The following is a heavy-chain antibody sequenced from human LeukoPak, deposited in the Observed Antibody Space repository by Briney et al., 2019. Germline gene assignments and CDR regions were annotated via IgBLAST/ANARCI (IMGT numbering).Heavy chain of an antibody. Sequence: ASVKVSCKVSGYTLTELSMHWVRQAPGKGLEWMGGFDPEDGETIYAQKFQGRVTMTEDTSTDTAYMELSSLRSEDTAVYYCATSDRFRGPLDYWGQGTLVTASS. CDR2: FDPEDGET. D-gene: IGHD3-10*01. CDR1: GYTLTELS. J-gene: IGHJ4*02. V-gene: IGHV1-24*01. CDR3: ATSDRFRGPLDY.